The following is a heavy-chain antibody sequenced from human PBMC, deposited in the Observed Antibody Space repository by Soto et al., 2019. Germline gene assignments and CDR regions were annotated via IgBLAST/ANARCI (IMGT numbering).Heavy chain of an antibody. CDR3: AREGSSGRLGFDY. CDR1: GYTFTIYG. J-gene: IGHJ4*02. CDR2: INAYNGKT. V-gene: IGHV1-18*01. D-gene: IGHD6-19*01. Sequence: QVQLVQSGDEVKKPGASVKVSCKASGYTFTIYGISWVRQAPGQGLEWMGWINAYNGKTKYAQKLQGRVTMTTDTSTSTANMELRSMSSDDTAVYFCAREGSSGRLGFDYWGQGTLVTVSS.